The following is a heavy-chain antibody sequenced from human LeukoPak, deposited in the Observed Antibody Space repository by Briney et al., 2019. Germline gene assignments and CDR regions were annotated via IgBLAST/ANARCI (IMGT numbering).Heavy chain of an antibody. D-gene: IGHD6-13*01. CDR1: GVSFSGYY. CDR3: ARYGEAAGIDY. Sequence: SETLSLTCAVYGVSFSGYYWSWIRQPPGKGLEWIGEINHSGSTNYNPSLKSRVTISVDTSKNQFSLKLSSVTAADTAVYYCARYGEAAGIDYWGQGTLVTVSS. J-gene: IGHJ4*02. V-gene: IGHV4-34*01. CDR2: INHSGST.